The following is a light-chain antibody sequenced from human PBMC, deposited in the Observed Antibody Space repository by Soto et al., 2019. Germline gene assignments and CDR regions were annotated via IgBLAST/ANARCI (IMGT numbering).Light chain of an antibody. Sequence: IVLIHSPATLSVSPGERATLSCRASLRLSSSFLAWYQQKPGQAPSLLIYGASTRATGTPARFSGSGSGTEFTLTISSLQSEDFAVYYCQQYIRWPLTFGGGTKVDIK. V-gene: IGKV3-15*01. CDR1: LRLSSS. CDR3: QQYIRWPLT. J-gene: IGKJ4*01. CDR2: GAS.